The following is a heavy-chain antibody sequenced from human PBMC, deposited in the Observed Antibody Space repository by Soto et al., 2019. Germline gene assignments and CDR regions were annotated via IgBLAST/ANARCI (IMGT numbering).Heavy chain of an antibody. CDR3: ARDLDVAAAGRGYFDY. Sequence: TLSLTCTVSGGSISSGGYYLICIRQRPWKGLEWIGYIYYSGSTYYNPSLKSRVTISVDTSKNQFSLKLSSVTAADTAVYYCARDLDVAAAGRGYFDYWGQGTLVTVSS. CDR2: IYYSGST. V-gene: IGHV4-31*03. J-gene: IGHJ4*02. D-gene: IGHD6-13*01. CDR1: GGSISSGGYY.